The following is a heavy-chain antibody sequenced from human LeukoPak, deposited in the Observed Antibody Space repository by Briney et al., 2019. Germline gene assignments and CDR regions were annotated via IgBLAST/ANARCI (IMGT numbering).Heavy chain of an antibody. J-gene: IGHJ4*02. Sequence: PSETLSLTCTVSGGSISSFHWSWIRQPPGKGLEHIGNIYDSGSTYYNPSLKSRVTISVDRSNNQFSLRLTSVTAADTAVYYCARGEEHGSGTVHFDYWGQGTLVTVSS. CDR2: IYDSGST. V-gene: IGHV4-59*12. D-gene: IGHD3-10*01. CDR1: GGSISSFH. CDR3: ARGEEHGSGTVHFDY.